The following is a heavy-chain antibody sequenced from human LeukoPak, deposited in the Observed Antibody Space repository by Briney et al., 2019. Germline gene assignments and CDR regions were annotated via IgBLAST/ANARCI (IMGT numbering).Heavy chain of an antibody. CDR2: ISSSSYI. Sequence: GGSLRPSCAASGFAFSSYSMNWVRQAPGKGLEWVSSISSSSYIYYADSVKGRFTISRDNAKNSLYLQMDSLRAEDTAVYYCARIRDYYDSSGIEDYWGQGTLVTVSS. CDR1: GFAFSSYS. J-gene: IGHJ4*02. CDR3: ARIRDYYDSSGIEDY. V-gene: IGHV3-21*01. D-gene: IGHD3-22*01.